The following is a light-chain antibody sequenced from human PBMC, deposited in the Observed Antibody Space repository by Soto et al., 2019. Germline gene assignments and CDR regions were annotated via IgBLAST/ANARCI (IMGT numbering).Light chain of an antibody. CDR1: QSVSSNY. Sequence: EIVLTQSPGTLSLSPGERATLSCRASQSVSSNYLAWYQQKPGQAPRLLIYGASSRATGIPDRFSGSGSGTDFPLTIRRLEPEDFAVYYCQQRSNWPRWTFGQGTKVEIK. J-gene: IGKJ1*01. CDR3: QQRSNWPRWT. V-gene: IGKV3D-20*02. CDR2: GAS.